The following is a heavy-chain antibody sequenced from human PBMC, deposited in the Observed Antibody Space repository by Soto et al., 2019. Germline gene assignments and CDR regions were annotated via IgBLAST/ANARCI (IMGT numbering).Heavy chain of an antibody. D-gene: IGHD4-17*01. J-gene: IGHJ6*02. Sequence: GFLKLSFAAFGVTLSTYHMNWVRQAPGKGLEWVSYIHSGGSRIYYADSVKGRFTISRDNAKNSLYLQMNSLRAEDTAVYYCARDGSTVTTNDHYAMDVWGQGTTVTVSS. CDR2: IHSGGSRI. CDR3: ARDGSTVTTNDHYAMDV. CDR1: GVTLSTYH. V-gene: IGHV3-48*03.